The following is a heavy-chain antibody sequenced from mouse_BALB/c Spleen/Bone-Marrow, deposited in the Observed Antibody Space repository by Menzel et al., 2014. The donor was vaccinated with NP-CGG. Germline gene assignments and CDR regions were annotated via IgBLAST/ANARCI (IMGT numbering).Heavy chain of an antibody. CDR2: VNPINGDT. CDR3: AMGVRLYWYFDV. D-gene: IGHD2-14*01. Sequence: GYTFTDYYMKWLKQSHGKSLEWIGDVNPINGDTFYNQKFKGKATLTVDKSSNTAYMQLDSLTSEDSAVYYCAMGVRLYWYFDVWGAGTTITVSS. J-gene: IGHJ1*01. CDR1: GYTFTDYY. V-gene: IGHV1-26*01.